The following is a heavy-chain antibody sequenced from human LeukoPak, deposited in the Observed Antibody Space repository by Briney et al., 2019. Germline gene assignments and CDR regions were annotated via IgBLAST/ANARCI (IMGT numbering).Heavy chain of an antibody. D-gene: IGHD6-13*01. Sequence: GGSLRLSCAASGFSFSAYPMGWVRQAPGKGLQWLSGISASGDVTFHADRVKGRFAISRDNSKNTLYVQMNSLRAEDTAVYYCAKDERLGSSWTFGYWGQGTLVTVSS. V-gene: IGHV3-23*01. CDR3: AKDERLGSSWTFGY. CDR1: GFSFSAYP. J-gene: IGHJ4*02. CDR2: ISASGDVT.